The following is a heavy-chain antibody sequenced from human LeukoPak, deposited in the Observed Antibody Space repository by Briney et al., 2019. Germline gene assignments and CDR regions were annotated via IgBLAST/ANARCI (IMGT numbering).Heavy chain of an antibody. J-gene: IGHJ4*02. CDR3: AKAPPIITLIGFGYYFDY. CDR1: GFTFSSYA. V-gene: IGHV3-23*01. CDR2: ITDSGANT. D-gene: IGHD3-22*01. Sequence: GGSLRLSCAASGFTFSSYAMSWVRQAPGKGLDWVSTITDSGANTYYADSVKGRFTISRDNSGTTLFLQMNSLRVEDAALYYCAKAPPIITLIGFGYYFDYWGQGTLVTVSS.